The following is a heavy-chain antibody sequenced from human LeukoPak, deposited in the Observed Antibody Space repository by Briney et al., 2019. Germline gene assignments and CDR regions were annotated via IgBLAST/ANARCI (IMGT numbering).Heavy chain of an antibody. CDR3: ARDGSWGDYQFYFYMDV. Sequence: SGGSLRLSCEASGFTFRSFAMSWVRQAPGKGLEWLSGISASGHYIYNADSVKGRFTISRDNSKNTLYIEINSLRAEDTAVYYCARDGSWGDYQFYFYMDVWCKGTTVTVSS. CDR2: ISASGHYI. D-gene: IGHD2-2*01. V-gene: IGHV3-23*01. J-gene: IGHJ6*03. CDR1: GFTFRSFA.